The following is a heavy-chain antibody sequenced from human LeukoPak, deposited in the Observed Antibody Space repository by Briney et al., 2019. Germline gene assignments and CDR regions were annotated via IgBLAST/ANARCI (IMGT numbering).Heavy chain of an antibody. Sequence: GGSLRPSCAASGNSWMHWVRQAPGQGLVWVSHINSDGSWTSYADSVKGRFTISKDNAKNTVYLQMNSLRAEDTAVYYCVSFYETYWGRGTLVTVSS. D-gene: IGHD2/OR15-2a*01. V-gene: IGHV3-74*01. J-gene: IGHJ4*02. CDR1: GNSW. CDR2: INSDGSWT. CDR3: VSFYETY.